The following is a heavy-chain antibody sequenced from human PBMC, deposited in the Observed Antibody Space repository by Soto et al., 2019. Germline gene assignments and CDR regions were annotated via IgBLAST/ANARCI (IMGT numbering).Heavy chain of an antibody. CDR1: GFTVSSYS. D-gene: IGHD3-3*01. J-gene: IGHJ4*02. Sequence: GGSLRLSCASSGFTVSSYSMNWVRQAPGKGLEWVSSISSSSSYIYYADSVKGRFTISRDNAKNSLYLQMNSLRAEDTAVYYCARDFDFWSGPFDYWGQGTLVTVSS. CDR3: ARDFDFWSGPFDY. V-gene: IGHV3-21*01. CDR2: ISSSSSYI.